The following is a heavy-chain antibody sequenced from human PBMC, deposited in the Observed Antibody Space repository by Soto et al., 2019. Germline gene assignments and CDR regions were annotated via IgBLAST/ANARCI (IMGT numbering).Heavy chain of an antibody. V-gene: IGHV3-23*01. CDR1: GFTFSSYA. CDR3: AKDLEKEATIGNDY. D-gene: IGHD1-1*01. CDR2: ISGSGGST. J-gene: IGHJ4*02. Sequence: EVQLLESGGGLVQPGGSLRLSCAASGFTFSSYAMSWVRQAPGKGLEWVSAISGSGGSTYYADSVKGRFTISRDNSKNTLYMQMNSLRDGDTAVYYCAKDLEKEATIGNDYWGQGTLVTVSS.